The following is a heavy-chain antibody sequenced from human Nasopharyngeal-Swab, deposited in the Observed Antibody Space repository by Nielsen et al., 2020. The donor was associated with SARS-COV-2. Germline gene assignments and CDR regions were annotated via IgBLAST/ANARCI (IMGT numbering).Heavy chain of an antibody. J-gene: IGHJ6*02. CDR1: GFPFSSYS. D-gene: IGHD1-1*01. CDR2: ISSSSSYI. CDR3: ARVSGTQSIYYYYGMDV. V-gene: IGHV3-21*01. Sequence: LSLTCAASGFPFSSYSMNWVRQAPGKGLEWVSSISSSSSYIYYADSVKGRFTISRDNAKNSLYLQMNSLRAEDTAVYYCARVSGTQSIYYYYGMDVWGQGTTVTVSS.